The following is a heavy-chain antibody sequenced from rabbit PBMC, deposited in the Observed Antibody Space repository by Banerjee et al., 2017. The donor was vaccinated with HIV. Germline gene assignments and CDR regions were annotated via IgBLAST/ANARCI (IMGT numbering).Heavy chain of an antibody. J-gene: IGHJ4*01. CDR1: GFSFSSSYY. V-gene: IGHV1S40*01. CDR3: ARGAGSSAYSYFNL. CDR2: IDAGSSGNT. D-gene: IGHD1-1*01. Sequence: QSLEESGGDLVKPGASLTLTCTASGFSFSSSYYMCWVRQAPGKGLEWIACIDAGSSGNTYYASWAKGRFTISKTSSTTVTLQVTSLTAADTATYFCARGAGSSAYSYFNLWGPGTLVTVS.